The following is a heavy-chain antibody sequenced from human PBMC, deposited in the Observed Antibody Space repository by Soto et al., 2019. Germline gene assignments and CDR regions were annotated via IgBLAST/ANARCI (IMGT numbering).Heavy chain of an antibody. CDR1: GFTFSSYA. CDR3: AKVSGWSGGYFYY. Sequence: EVQLLESGGGLVQPGGSLRLSCEASGFTFSSYAMSWVRQAPGKGLEWVSSVSGSGGSTYHADSVMGRFTISRDNPKNTVNLQMNMLRAEDMAIYYCAKVSGWSGGYFYYWGQGTLVTVS. J-gene: IGHJ4*02. V-gene: IGHV3-23*01. CDR2: VSGSGGST. D-gene: IGHD6-19*01.